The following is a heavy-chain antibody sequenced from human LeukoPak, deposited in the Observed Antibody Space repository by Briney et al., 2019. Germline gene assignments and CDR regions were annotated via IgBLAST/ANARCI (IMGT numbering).Heavy chain of an antibody. D-gene: IGHD4-17*01. CDR2: IYYSGST. Sequence: SETLSLTCTVFGGSISSSSYYWGWIRQPPGKGLEWIGSIYYSGSTYYNPSLKSRVTISVDTSKNQFSLKLSSVTAADTAVYYCARHMSGDYEFDYWGQGTLVTVSS. J-gene: IGHJ4*02. CDR1: GGSISSSSYY. V-gene: IGHV4-39*01. CDR3: ARHMSGDYEFDY.